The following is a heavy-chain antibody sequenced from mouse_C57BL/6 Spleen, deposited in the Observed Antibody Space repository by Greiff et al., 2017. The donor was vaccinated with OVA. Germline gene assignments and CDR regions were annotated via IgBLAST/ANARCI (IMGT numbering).Heavy chain of an antibody. CDR2: ISSGSSTI. J-gene: IGHJ2*01. Sequence: EVQVVESGGGLVKPGGSLKLSCAASGFTFSDYGMHWVRQAPEKGLEWVAYISSGSSTIYYADTVKGRFSISRDNAKNTLFLQMTSLRSEDTAMYYCARDGYYPLDYWGQGTTLTVSS. CDR1: GFTFSDYG. CDR3: ARDGYYPLDY. V-gene: IGHV5-17*01. D-gene: IGHD2-3*01.